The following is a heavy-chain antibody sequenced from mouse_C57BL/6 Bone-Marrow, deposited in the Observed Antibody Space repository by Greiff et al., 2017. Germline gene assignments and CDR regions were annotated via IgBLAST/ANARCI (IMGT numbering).Heavy chain of an antibody. V-gene: IGHV5-15*04. CDR3: ASRVCYYYFDV. Sequence: DVHLVESGGGLVQPGASLKFPCAASGFTFSDYGMAWVRQAPRKGLEWVAFISTLAYSIYYADTVTGRFTISRENATNTLYLEMSSLTSEDTAMYYCASRVCYYYFDVWGTGTTVTVSS. CDR1: GFTFSDYG. D-gene: IGHD2-3*01. J-gene: IGHJ1*03. CDR2: ISTLAYSI.